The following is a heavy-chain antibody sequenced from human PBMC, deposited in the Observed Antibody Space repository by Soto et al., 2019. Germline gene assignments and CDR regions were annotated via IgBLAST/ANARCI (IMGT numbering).Heavy chain of an antibody. J-gene: IGHJ4*02. CDR1: GFTFSNYA. V-gene: IGHV3-23*01. CDR3: TKNYYFDS. Sequence: GGSLRLSCAASGFTFSNYAMSWVRQAPGKAPEWVSSINIVGGNTNYADSVRGRFTMSRDDSKNTVFLQMNSLRAEDTAIYYCTKNYYFDSWGQGTLVTVSS. CDR2: INIVGGNT.